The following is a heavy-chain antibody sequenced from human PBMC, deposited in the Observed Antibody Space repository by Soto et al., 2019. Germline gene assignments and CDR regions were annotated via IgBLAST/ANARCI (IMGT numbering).Heavy chain of an antibody. J-gene: IGHJ4*02. CDR1: GFTFSSYA. V-gene: IGHV3-23*01. CDR2: ISGSGGST. CDR3: AKDRLEDTAMVTY. Sequence: XXSLRLSCAASGFTFSSYAMRWVRQAPGKGLEWVSAISGSGGSTYYADSVKGRFTISRDNSKNTLYLQMNSLRAEDTAVYYCAKDRLEDTAMVTYWGQGTLVTVSS. D-gene: IGHD5-18*01.